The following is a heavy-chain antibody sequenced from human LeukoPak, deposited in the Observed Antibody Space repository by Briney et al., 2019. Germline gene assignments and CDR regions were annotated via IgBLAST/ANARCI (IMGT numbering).Heavy chain of an antibody. CDR3: AKDQSRYFDWAFDY. V-gene: IGHV3-30*18. D-gene: IGHD3-9*01. J-gene: IGHJ4*02. CDR1: GFTFSSYG. Sequence: GGSLRLSCAASGFTFSSYGMHWVRQAPGKGLEWVAVISYDGSNKYYADSVKGRFTISRDNSKNTLYLQMNSLRAEDTAVYYCAKDQSRYFDWAFDYWGQGTLVTVSS. CDR2: ISYDGSNK.